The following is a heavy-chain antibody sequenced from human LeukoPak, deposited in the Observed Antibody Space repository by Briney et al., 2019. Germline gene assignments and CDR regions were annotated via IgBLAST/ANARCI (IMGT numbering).Heavy chain of an antibody. CDR2: IYYSGST. D-gene: IGHD3-10*01. CDR1: GGSISRSSNY. V-gene: IGHV4-39*01. J-gene: IGHJ5*02. Sequence: SETLSLTCTVSGGSISRSSNYWGWIRQPPGKGLEWIGSIYYSGSTYYNPSLKSRVTISADTSKNQFSLKLTSVTAADTAVYYCLGWGVGQGWFDPWGQGTLVTVSS. CDR3: LGWGVGQGWFDP.